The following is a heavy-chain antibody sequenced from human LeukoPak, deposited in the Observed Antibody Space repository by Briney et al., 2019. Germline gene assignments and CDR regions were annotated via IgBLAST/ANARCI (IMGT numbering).Heavy chain of an antibody. V-gene: IGHV3-53*01. CDR1: GFTVSSNY. D-gene: IGHD5-12*01. Sequence: PGGSLRLSCAASGFTVSSNYMSWIRQAPGKGLEWVSVIYSGGSTYYADSVKGRFTISRDNAKNTLFLQMNNLRAEDTAVYYCARDKGYEVRTIRGFDYWGQGILVTVSS. J-gene: IGHJ4*02. CDR2: IYSGGST. CDR3: ARDKGYEVRTIRGFDY.